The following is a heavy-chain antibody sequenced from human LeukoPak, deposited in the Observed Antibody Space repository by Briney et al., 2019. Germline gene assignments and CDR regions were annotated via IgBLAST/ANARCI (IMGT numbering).Heavy chain of an antibody. CDR2: IIPILGIA. D-gene: IGHD1-26*01. J-gene: IGHJ4*02. CDR1: GGTFSSYA. Sequence: GSSVKVSCKASGGTFSSYAISWVRQAPGQGLEWMGRIIPILGIANYAQKFQGRVTITADKSTSTAYMELSSLRSEDTAVYYCAKGGGQGGSYYKDYWGQGTLVTVSS. V-gene: IGHV1-69*04. CDR3: AKGGGQGGSYYKDY.